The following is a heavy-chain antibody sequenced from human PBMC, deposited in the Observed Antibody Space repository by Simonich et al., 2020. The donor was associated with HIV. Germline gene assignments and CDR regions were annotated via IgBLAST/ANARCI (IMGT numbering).Heavy chain of an antibody. V-gene: IGHV4-34*01. CDR3: ARGIRAGDFYSQYYYYMDV. D-gene: IGHD2-21*02. CDR1: GGSFSGYY. CDR2: INHSGST. Sequence: QVQLQQWGAGLLKPSETLSLNCAVYGGSFSGYYWSWIRQSPGKGLEWIGEINHSGSTKYKPSLKRRLTISADTSKNQFSLKLTSVTAADTAVYYCARGIRAGDFYSQYYYYMDVWGKGTTVIVSS. J-gene: IGHJ6*03.